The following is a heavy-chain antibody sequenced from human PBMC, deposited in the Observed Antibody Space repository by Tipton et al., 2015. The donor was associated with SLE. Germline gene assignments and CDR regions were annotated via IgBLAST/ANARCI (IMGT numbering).Heavy chain of an antibody. CDR3: ARETAGIWGFMFDY. D-gene: IGHD2-21*02. J-gene: IGHJ4*02. CDR2: VYHTGNT. CDR1: GGSVSSGSYY. Sequence: TLSLTCTVSGGSVSSGSYYWAWVRQPPGKGLEWIGTVYHTGNTYYNPSLKSRVTVSVDSSKNQFSLRLTSVTAADTAVYYCARETAGIWGFMFDYWGQGSLVSVSS. V-gene: IGHV4-39*07.